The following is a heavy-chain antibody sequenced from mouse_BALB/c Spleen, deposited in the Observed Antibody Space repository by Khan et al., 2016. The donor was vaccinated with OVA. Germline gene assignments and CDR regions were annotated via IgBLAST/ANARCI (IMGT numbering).Heavy chain of an antibody. D-gene: IGHD2-4*01. V-gene: IGHV1S56*01. CDR1: GYTFTAYD. J-gene: IGHJ4*01. CDR3: AREGLRGVALDY. CDR2: IYPADGTT. Sequence: QVQLQQSGPELVKPGALVKISCKASGYTFTAYDINWVKQRPGQGLEWIGWIYPADGTTKYNENFKGRATLTADQSSNTAYMQLSSLTSEQSAVYFCAREGLRGVALDYWGQGTSVSVSS.